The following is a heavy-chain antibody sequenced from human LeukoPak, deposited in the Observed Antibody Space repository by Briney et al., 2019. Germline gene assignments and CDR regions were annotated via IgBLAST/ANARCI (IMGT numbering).Heavy chain of an antibody. CDR2: IKQDGSEK. V-gene: IGHV3-7*01. Sequence: GGSLRLSCAASGFSFSTYWMSWVRQAPGKGLEWVANIKQDGSEKHYVDSAKGRFTISRDNAKNSLYLQMNSLTAEDTAVYYCATDLGSSRPNFWGQGILVTVSS. CDR1: GFSFSTYW. J-gene: IGHJ4*02. CDR3: ATDLGSSRPNF. D-gene: IGHD6-13*01.